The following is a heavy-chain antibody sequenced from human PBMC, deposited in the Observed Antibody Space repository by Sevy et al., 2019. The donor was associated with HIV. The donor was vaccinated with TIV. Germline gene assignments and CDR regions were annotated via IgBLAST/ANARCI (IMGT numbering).Heavy chain of an antibody. CDR1: GFTFSSYA. CDR3: AKHGIVVTRVGYFDY. J-gene: IGHJ4*02. Sequence: GGSLRLSCAASGFTFSSYAMSWVRQAPGKGLEWVSAISGSGGSTCYAASVKGRFTISRDNSKNTLYLQMNSLRAEDTAVYYCAKHGIVVTRVGYFDYWGQGTLVTVSS. V-gene: IGHV3-23*01. D-gene: IGHD6-19*01. CDR2: ISGSGGST.